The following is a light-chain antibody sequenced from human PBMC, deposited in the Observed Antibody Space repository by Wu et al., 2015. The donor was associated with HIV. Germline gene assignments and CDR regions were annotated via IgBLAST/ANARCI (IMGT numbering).Light chain of an antibody. V-gene: IGKV1-9*01. CDR3: QQLSIYPRT. CDR2: GAS. Sequence: LIYGASYFAKWGPRSRFSGSGPETDFTLTISSLQPEDFATYYCQQLSIYPRTFGQGTRLEIK. J-gene: IGKJ5*01.